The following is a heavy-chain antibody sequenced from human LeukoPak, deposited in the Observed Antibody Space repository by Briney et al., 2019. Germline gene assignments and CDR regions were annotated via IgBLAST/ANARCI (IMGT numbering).Heavy chain of an antibody. CDR3: ARGPWMVATITAFDY. V-gene: IGHV3-33*01. D-gene: IGHD5-12*01. Sequence: QTGGSLRLSCAASGFTFSTYGMHWVRQVPGKGLEWVALIWNDGSKNLHADSVEGRFIISRDNSRDMVYLQMNSLRADDTAMYYCARGPWMVATITAFDYWGQGTPVTVSS. CDR2: IWNDGSKN. J-gene: IGHJ4*02. CDR1: GFTFSTYG.